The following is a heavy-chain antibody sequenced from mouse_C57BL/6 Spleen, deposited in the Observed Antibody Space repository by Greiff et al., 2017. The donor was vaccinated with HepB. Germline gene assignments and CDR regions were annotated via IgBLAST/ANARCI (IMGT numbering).Heavy chain of an antibody. D-gene: IGHD2-4*01. J-gene: IGHJ1*03. V-gene: IGHV1-18*01. CDR3: AREEAKSGIYYDRYWYFDV. Sequence: EVQLQQSGPELVKPGASVKIPCKASGYTFTDYNMDWVKQSHGKSLEWIGDINPNNGGTIYNQKFKGKATLTVDKSSSTAYMELRSLTSEDTAVYYCAREEAKSGIYYDRYWYFDVWGTGTTVTVSS. CDR2: INPNNGGT. CDR1: GYTFTDYN.